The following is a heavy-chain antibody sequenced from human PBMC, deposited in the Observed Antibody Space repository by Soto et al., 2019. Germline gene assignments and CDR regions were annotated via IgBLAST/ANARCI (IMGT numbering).Heavy chain of an antibody. D-gene: IGHD3-3*01. V-gene: IGHV1-2*02. CDR3: ASGGGVGVAGSAAFDM. Sequence: QLHLVQSGAVVKKPGASVTVSCSASGYPVTAYYMHWVRQAPGRGLEWMGGINPATGAAKYTQTFQGRVTLPRDTSTSTVFMELSGLTSEDTAVFSCASGGGVGVAGSAAFDMWGQGTVVTVSS. J-gene: IGHJ3*02. CDR2: INPATGAA. CDR1: GYPVTAYY.